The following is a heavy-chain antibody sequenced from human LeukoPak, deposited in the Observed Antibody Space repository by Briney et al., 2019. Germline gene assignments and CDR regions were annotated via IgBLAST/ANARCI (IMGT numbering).Heavy chain of an antibody. CDR2: LSGSGITI. CDR3: AKGIYSSGWSYFDY. V-gene: IGHV3-23*01. CDR1: GFTFSNSA. Sequence: GGSLRLSCAASGFTFSNSAMSWVRQAPGKGLEWVSTLSGSGITIYYADSVKGRFTISRDNSKNTLYLQMNSLRAEDTAVYYCAKGIYSSGWSYFDYWGHGTLVTVSS. D-gene: IGHD6-19*01. J-gene: IGHJ4*01.